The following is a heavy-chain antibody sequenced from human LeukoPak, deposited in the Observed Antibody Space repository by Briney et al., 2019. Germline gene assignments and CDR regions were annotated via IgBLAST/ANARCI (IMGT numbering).Heavy chain of an antibody. Sequence: PGGSLRLSCAASGFTFTNYAMNWVRQAPGKGLEWVSAISRSGGTTYYAESVKGRFTIARDNAKNTLYLQMNSLRAEDTAVYYCYGANAEHWGQGTLVTVSS. D-gene: IGHD4-23*01. CDR1: GFTFTNYA. CDR3: YGANAEH. CDR2: ISRSGGTT. V-gene: IGHV3-23*01. J-gene: IGHJ1*01.